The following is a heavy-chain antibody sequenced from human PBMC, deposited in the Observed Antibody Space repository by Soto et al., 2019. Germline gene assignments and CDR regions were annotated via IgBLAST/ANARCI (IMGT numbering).Heavy chain of an antibody. CDR3: AGLYPYESSGYHLNY. Sequence: SETLSLTFIGSGGSISSSSSCWGLMRHRPWKGLEWVGSIYYLWNTYYNPSLGSRVTISVDTSKNQFSLKLRSVTAADTAVFYCAGLYPYESSGYHLNYWGQGALVTVSS. V-gene: IGHV4-39*01. D-gene: IGHD3-22*01. CDR2: IYYLWNT. CDR1: GGSISSSSSC. J-gene: IGHJ4*02.